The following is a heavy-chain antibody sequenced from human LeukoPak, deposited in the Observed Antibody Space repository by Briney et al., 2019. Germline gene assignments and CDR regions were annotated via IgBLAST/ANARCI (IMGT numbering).Heavy chain of an antibody. CDR2: IYYSGST. V-gene: IGHV4-59*01. CDR3: ARGNVLLWFGELWPYAFDI. CDR1: GGSISSYY. D-gene: IGHD3-10*01. J-gene: IGHJ3*02. Sequence: SETLSLTCTVSGGSISSYYWSWIRQPPGKGLEWIGYIYYSGSTNYNPSLKSRVTISVDTSKNQFSLKLSSVTAADTAVYYCARGNVLLWFGELWPYAFDIWGQGTMVTVSS.